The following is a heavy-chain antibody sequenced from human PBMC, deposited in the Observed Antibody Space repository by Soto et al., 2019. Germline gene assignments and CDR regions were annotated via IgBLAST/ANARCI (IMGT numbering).Heavy chain of an antibody. D-gene: IGHD3-10*01. CDR2: INPNSGGT. V-gene: IGHV1-2*04. Sequence: ASVKVSCKASGYTFTSYGINWVRQAPGQGLEWMGWINPNSGGTNYAQKFQGWVTMTRDTSISTAYMELSRLRSDDTAVYYCARDPMVRGVGANYYYYGMDVWGQGTTVTVSS. CDR3: ARDPMVRGVGANYYYYGMDV. J-gene: IGHJ6*02. CDR1: GYTFTSYG.